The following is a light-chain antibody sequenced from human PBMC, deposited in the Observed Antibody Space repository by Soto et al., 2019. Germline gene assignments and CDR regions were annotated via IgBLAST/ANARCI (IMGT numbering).Light chain of an antibody. CDR3: MQALQTPLT. J-gene: IGKJ4*01. CDR1: QSLLHSNGYNY. Sequence: DIVMTQSPLSLPVTPGEPASISCRSSQSLLHSNGYNYLDWYLQKPGRSPQLXSYLGSNRASGVPDRFSGSGSGTDFTLKISRVEAEDVGVYYCMQALQTPLTFGGGTKVDIK. CDR2: LGS. V-gene: IGKV2-28*01.